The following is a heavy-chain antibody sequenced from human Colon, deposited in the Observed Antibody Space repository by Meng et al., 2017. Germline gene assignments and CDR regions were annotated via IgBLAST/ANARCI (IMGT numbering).Heavy chain of an antibody. V-gene: IGHV4-61*10. CDR3: ARGPLDY. J-gene: IGHJ4*02. CDR1: GGSISSGRWF. Sequence: QVQWKESGPGLVTPSQTLSLTCTVSGGSISSGRWFWSWIRQAAGKGLEWIGYIYYTGSTNYNPSLKSRVTISVDTSKNQFSLKLSSVTAADTAVYYCARGPLDYWGQGTLVTVSS. CDR2: IYYTGST.